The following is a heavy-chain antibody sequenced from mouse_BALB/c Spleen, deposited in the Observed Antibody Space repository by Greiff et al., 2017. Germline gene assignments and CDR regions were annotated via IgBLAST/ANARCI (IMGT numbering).Heavy chain of an antibody. Sequence: VQLQQSGPELVKPGASVKMSCKASGYTFTSYVMHWVKQKPGQGLEWIGYINPYNDGTKYNEKFKGKATLTSDKSSSTAYMELSSLTSEDSAVYYCARQLGLREYYFDYWGQGTTLTVSS. CDR1: GYTFTSYV. D-gene: IGHD3-1*01. V-gene: IGHV1-14*01. J-gene: IGHJ2*01. CDR3: ARQLGLREYYFDY. CDR2: INPYNDGT.